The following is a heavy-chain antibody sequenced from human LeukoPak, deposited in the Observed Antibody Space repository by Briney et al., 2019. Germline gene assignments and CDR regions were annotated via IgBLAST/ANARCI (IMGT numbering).Heavy chain of an antibody. J-gene: IGHJ4*02. D-gene: IGHD5-12*01. CDR1: GYTFTSYD. Sequence: GASVKVSCKASGYTFTSYDINWVRQATGQGLEWMGWMNPNSGNTGYAQKFQGRVTMTRNTSISTAYMELSSLRAEDTAVYYCARGDYCGYDERGGVDYWGQGTLVTVSS. CDR2: MNPNSGNT. V-gene: IGHV1-8*01. CDR3: ARGDYCGYDERGGVDY.